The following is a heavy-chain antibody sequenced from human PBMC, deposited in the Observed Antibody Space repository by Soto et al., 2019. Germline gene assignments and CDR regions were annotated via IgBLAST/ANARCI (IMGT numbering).Heavy chain of an antibody. V-gene: IGHV4-59*01. Sequence: SETLSLTCSVSGDSITSYYWTWIRQPPGRGLEWIGNIHYSGDTNYSPSLKSRVTMSADTSKNQFSLKLSSVTAADTAIYYCARDGQYSSTGGLDHWGQGTLVTVSS. D-gene: IGHD6-19*01. CDR2: IHYSGDT. CDR3: ARDGQYSSTGGLDH. J-gene: IGHJ4*02. CDR1: GDSITSYY.